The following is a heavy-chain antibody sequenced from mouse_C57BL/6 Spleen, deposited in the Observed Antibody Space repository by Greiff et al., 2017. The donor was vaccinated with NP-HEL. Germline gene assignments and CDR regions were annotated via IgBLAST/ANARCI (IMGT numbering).Heavy chain of an antibody. CDR3: AKPDGLPYGSSYGFAY. V-gene: IGHV2-3*01. D-gene: IGHD1-1*01. CDR1: GFSLTSYG. J-gene: IGHJ3*01. Sequence: VMLVESGPGLVAPSQSLSITCTVSGFSLTSYGVSWVRQPPGKGLEWLGVIWGDGSTNYHSAPISRLSISKDNSKSQFFLKLNSLQTDDTATYYCAKPDGLPYGSSYGFAYWGQGTLVTVSA. CDR2: IWGDGST.